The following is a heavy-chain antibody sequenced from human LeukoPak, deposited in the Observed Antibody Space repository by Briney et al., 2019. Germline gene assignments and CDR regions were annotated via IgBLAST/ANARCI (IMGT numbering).Heavy chain of an antibody. V-gene: IGHV3-11*01. J-gene: IGHJ4*02. CDR2: ISNSGDTM. CDR1: GFTFSNYW. D-gene: IGHD3-10*01. CDR3: ARDSGSAG. Sequence: GGSLRLSCVASGFTFSNYWMSWIRQAPGKGLEWVSYISNSGDTMYYADSVKGRFTVSRDNAQNSLYLQMKSLTAEDTAVYYCARDSGSAGWGQGTLVTVSS.